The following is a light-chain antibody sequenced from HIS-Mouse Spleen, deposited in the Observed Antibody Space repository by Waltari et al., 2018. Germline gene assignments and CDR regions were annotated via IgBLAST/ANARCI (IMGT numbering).Light chain of an antibody. J-gene: IGLJ3*02. Sequence: QSALTQPASVSGSPGQSITISCTGTSSDVGGYNLVSWYQQHPGKAPKLMIYEVSKRPSGVSNRFSGSKSGNTASLTISGLQAEDEADYYCCSYTSSSTGVFGGGTKLTVL. CDR1: SSDVGGYNL. V-gene: IGLV2-14*01. CDR3: CSYTSSSTGV. CDR2: EVS.